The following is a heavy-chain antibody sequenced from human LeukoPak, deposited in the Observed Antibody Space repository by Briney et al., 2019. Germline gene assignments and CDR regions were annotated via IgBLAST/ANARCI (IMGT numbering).Heavy chain of an antibody. CDR3: ARVLAARLRSPAHGDY. CDR2: IYHSGST. J-gene: IGHJ4*02. CDR1: GYSISSGYY. D-gene: IGHD6-6*01. Sequence: SETLSLTCTVSGYSISSGYYWGWIRQPPGKGLEWIGSIYHSGSTYYNPSLKSRVTISVDTSKNQFSLKLSSVTAADTAVYYCARVLAARLRSPAHGDYWGQGTLVTVSS. V-gene: IGHV4-38-2*02.